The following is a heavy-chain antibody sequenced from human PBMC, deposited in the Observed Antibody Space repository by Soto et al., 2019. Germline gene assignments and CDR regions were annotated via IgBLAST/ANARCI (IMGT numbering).Heavy chain of an antibody. D-gene: IGHD2-15*01. Sequence: ASVKVSCKVSGYTLTELSMHWVRQAPGKGLEWMGGFDPEDGETIYAQKFQGRVTMTEDTSTDTAYMELSSLRSEDTAVYYCATVFHCSGGSFPAYWGQGTLVTVSS. CDR3: ATVFHCSGGSFPAY. CDR2: FDPEDGET. J-gene: IGHJ4*02. CDR1: GYTLTELS. V-gene: IGHV1-24*01.